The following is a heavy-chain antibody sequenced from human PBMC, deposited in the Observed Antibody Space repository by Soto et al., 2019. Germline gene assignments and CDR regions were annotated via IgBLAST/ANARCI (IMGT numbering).Heavy chain of an antibody. D-gene: IGHD2-21*02. J-gene: IGHJ4*02. V-gene: IGHV3-30*03. Sequence: QVQLVESGGGVVQPGRSLRLSCAASGCTFSYYTMHWVRQAPGRGLEWVALIYYDGSKKYYADSVKGRFTISRDNSNKMVYLETNSLRDGATAVYYCVRGGGNPKGDCYDKWGQGTLVTVSS. CDR2: IYYDGSKK. CDR3: VRGGGNPKGDCYDK. CDR1: GCTFSYYT.